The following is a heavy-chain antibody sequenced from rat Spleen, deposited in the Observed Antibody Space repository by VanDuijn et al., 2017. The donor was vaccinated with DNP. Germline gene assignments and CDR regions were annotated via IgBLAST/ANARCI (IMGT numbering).Heavy chain of an antibody. CDR3: ARGIPDFDY. D-gene: IGHD2-2*01. CDR1: GFSLNINH. V-gene: IGHV2-32*01. CDR2: MWSDGDT. Sequence: QVQLRESGPGLVQPSQTLSLTCTASGFSLNINHVHWVRQPPGKGLEWMGVMWSDGDTSSNSALKSRLSISRDTSKSQVFLKMNSLQTEDTATYYCARGIPDFDYWGQGVLVTVSS. J-gene: IGHJ2*01.